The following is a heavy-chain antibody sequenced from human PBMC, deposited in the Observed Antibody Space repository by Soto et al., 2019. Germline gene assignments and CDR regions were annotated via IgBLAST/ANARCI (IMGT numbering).Heavy chain of an antibody. CDR2: ISAYNGNT. V-gene: IGHV1-18*01. Sequence: GASVKVSCKASGYTFTSYGISWVRQAPGQGLEWMGWISAYNGNTNYAQKLQGRVTMTTDTSTSTAYMELRSLRSDDTAVYYCARQQRQADHDFWSPSYYYGMDVWGQGTRVTLSS. CDR3: ARQQRQADHDFWSPSYYYGMDV. D-gene: IGHD3-3*01. CDR1: GYTFTSYG. J-gene: IGHJ6*02.